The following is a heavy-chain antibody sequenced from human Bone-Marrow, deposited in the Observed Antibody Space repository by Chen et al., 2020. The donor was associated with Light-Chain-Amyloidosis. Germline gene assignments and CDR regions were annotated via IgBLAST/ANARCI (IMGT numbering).Heavy chain of an antibody. CDR3: ARGSYGSGSYYHYYYYGMDV. D-gene: IGHD3-10*01. CDR2: MNPNSSNT. CDR1: GYTFTSYD. V-gene: IGHV1-8*01. J-gene: IGHJ6*02. Sequence: QVQLVQSGAEVKKPGASVKVSCKASGYTFTSYDIHWVRQATGQGLEWMGWMNPNSSNTGYAQKFQGRVTMTRNTSISTAYMELSSLRSEDTAVYYCARGSYGSGSYYHYYYYGMDVWGQGTTVTVSS.